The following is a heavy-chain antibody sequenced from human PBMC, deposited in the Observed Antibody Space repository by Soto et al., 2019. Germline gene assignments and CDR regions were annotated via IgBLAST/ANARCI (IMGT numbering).Heavy chain of an antibody. J-gene: IGHJ4*02. Sequence: GGSLRLSCAASGFPFSSYAMSWVRQAPGKGLEWVSLISGSGGSTYYADTVKGLFTISRDNSGDTLYLQMSSLRADDTAVYYCAKVHGSGSYNNFPDYWGQGTLVTVSS. CDR2: ISGSGGST. V-gene: IGHV3-23*01. D-gene: IGHD3-10*01. CDR1: GFPFSSYA. CDR3: AKVHGSGSYNNFPDY.